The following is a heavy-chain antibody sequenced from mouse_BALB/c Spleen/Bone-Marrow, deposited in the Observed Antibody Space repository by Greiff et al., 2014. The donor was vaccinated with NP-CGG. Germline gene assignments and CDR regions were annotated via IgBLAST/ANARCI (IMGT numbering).Heavy chain of an antibody. D-gene: IGHD1-1*01. CDR2: AYPGNNDT. J-gene: IGHJ1*01. V-gene: IGHV1-5*01. CDR1: GYTFTSFW. Sequence: VHVKQSGTVLARPGASVKMSCKASGYTFTSFWMHWVKQRPGQGLEWIGAAYPGNNDTNYNQNFKGKAKLTAVTSTSTAYMEFSSLTNEDSAVYYCTRYFYGGRDWYFDVWGAGTTVTVSS. CDR3: TRYFYGGRDWYFDV.